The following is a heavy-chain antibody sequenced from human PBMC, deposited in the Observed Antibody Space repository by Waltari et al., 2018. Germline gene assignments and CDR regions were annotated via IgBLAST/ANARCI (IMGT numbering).Heavy chain of an antibody. D-gene: IGHD4-4*01. CDR3: ARGDYSNYELDY. CDR1: GYTFTSYD. J-gene: IGHJ4*02. Sequence: QVQLVQSGAEVKKPGASVKVSCKASGYTFTSYDINWVRQATGQGLEWMGWMNPNSGNTGYAQKFQGRVTMTRNTSISTAYMELSSLRSKDTAVHYCARGDYSNYELDYWGQGTLVTVSS. V-gene: IGHV1-8*01. CDR2: MNPNSGNT.